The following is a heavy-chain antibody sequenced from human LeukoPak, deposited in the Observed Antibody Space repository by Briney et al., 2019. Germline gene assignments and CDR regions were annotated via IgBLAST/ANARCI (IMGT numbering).Heavy chain of an antibody. V-gene: IGHV4-34*01. Sequence: PSETLSLTCAVYGGSFSGYYWSWIRQPPGKGLEWIGEINHSGSTNYNPSLKGRVTISVDTSKNQFSLKLSSVTAADTAVYYCARLGYYYGSGSYYGAFDIWGQGTMVTVSS. D-gene: IGHD3-10*01. CDR2: INHSGST. CDR3: ARLGYYYGSGSYYGAFDI. CDR1: GGSFSGYY. J-gene: IGHJ3*02.